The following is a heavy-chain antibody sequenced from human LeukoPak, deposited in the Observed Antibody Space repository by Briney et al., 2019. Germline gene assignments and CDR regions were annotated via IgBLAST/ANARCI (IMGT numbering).Heavy chain of an antibody. V-gene: IGHV1-2*02. CDR3: ARRRSYYYDSSGYYSAFDI. CDR2: NNPNRGGT. Sequence: ASVKVSCKASGYTFTGYYMHCVRQTPGQGLEWMGWNNPNRGGTNYAQKFQGRVTMTRDTSISTAYMELSRLRSDDTAVYYCARRRSYYYDSSGYYSAFDIWGQGTMVTVSS. CDR1: GYTFTGYY. J-gene: IGHJ3*02. D-gene: IGHD3-22*01.